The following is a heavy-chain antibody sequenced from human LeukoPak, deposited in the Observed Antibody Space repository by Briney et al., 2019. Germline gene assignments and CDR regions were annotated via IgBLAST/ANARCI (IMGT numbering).Heavy chain of an antibody. D-gene: IGHD3-10*01. CDR1: GFTFSSYG. V-gene: IGHV3-30*18. CDR2: ISYEGKNK. Sequence: GGSLRLSCAASGFTFSSYGMHWVRQAPGKGLEGVAVISYEGKNKYYADCVKGRFTIYRDNSKNTLYLQMNSLRAEVTAVYYCAKDRSITMVPGACDIWGRSTMVTVSS. CDR3: AKDRSITMVPGACDI. J-gene: IGHJ3*02.